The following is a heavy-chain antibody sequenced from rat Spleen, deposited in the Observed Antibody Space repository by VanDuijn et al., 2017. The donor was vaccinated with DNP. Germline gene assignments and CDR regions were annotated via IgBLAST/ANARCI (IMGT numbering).Heavy chain of an antibody. CDR3: ARASGSPFAY. D-gene: IGHD1-4*01. J-gene: IGHJ3*01. CDR1: GFSLTSNS. Sequence: QVQLKESGPGLLQPSQTPSLTCTVSGFSLTSNSVHWVCQPPGKGLEWMGVIWGGGSTDYNSALKSRLSISRDTSKSLVFLKMNSLKTEDTAMYFCARASGSPFAYWGQGTLVTVSS. V-gene: IGHV2-1*01. CDR2: IWGGGST.